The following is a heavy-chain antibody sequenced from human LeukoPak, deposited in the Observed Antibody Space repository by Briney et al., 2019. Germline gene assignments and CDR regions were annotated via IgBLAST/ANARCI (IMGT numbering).Heavy chain of an antibody. CDR1: GGSISSSSYY. J-gene: IGHJ4*02. Sequence: SETLSLTCTVSGGSISSSSYYWGWIRQPPGKGLEWIGSIYYSGSTNYNPSLKSRVTISVDTSKNQFSLRLSSVTAADTAVYYCARVKNSGYDQYYFDYWGQGTLVTVSS. V-gene: IGHV4-39*07. CDR2: IYYSGST. D-gene: IGHD5-12*01. CDR3: ARVKNSGYDQYYFDY.